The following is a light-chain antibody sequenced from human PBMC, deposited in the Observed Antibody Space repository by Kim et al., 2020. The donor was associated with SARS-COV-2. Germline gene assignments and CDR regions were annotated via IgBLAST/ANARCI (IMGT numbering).Light chain of an antibody. CDR1: QGVSSN. V-gene: IGKV3-15*01. Sequence: SVAPGERATLACRASQGVSSNLAWYQQKLGQAPRLLIYGASTGATGIPARFSGSGSGTEFTLTISSLQSEDFAVYYCQQYNNWPYTFGQGPSWRS. CDR2: GAS. J-gene: IGKJ2*01. CDR3: QQYNNWPYT.